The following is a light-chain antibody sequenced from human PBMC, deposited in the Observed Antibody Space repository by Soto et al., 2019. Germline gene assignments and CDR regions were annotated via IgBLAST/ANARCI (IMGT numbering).Light chain of an antibody. CDR1: STDVGAYNY. J-gene: IGLJ1*01. CDR2: EVR. CDR3: SSYTTSSIYV. V-gene: IGLV2-14*01. Sequence: QSALTQPASVSGSPGQSITISCTGTSTDVGAYNYVSWYQQHPGKAPKLMIFEVRNRPSGVSNRFSGSKSGNTASLTISGLQAEDEAEYYCSSYTTSSIYVFGAGTKVTVL.